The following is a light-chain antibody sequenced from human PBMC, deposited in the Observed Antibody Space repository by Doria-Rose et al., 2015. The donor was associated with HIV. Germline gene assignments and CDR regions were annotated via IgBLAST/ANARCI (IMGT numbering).Light chain of an antibody. J-gene: IGKJ1*01. Sequence: EIVLTQSPGTLSLSPGESATLFCGASQSISNNYLAWYQQKPGQTPRLLIFGASRRATGIPDRFSGSGSGTDFILTISRLEPEDFAVYYCRQYEMSPWTFGQGTKVEIK. CDR1: QSISNNY. CDR3: RQYEMSPWT. CDR2: GAS. V-gene: IGKV3-20*01.